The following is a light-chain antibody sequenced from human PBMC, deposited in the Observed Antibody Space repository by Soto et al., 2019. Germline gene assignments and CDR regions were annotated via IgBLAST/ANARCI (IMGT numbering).Light chain of an antibody. CDR3: QQYNNWPWT. Sequence: EIVMTQSPAILSVSPGERATLSCRASQSVNSRLAWYQQKPGQTPRLLIYDASTRATGIPTRFSGSGSGTDFTLTISSLQSEDFAVYYCQQYNNWPWTFGQGTKVDIK. CDR1: QSVNSR. CDR2: DAS. V-gene: IGKV3-15*01. J-gene: IGKJ1*01.